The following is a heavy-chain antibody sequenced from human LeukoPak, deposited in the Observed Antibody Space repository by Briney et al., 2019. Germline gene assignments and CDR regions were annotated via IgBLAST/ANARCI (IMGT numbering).Heavy chain of an antibody. V-gene: IGHV3-21*01. D-gene: IGHD3-22*01. CDR3: ARAHSSGSYLDAFDI. J-gene: IGHJ3*02. Sequence: PGGSLRLSCAASGFTFSSYSMNWVRQAPGKGLEWVSSISSSSSYIYYADSVKGRFTISRDNAKNSLYLQMNSLRAEDTAVYYCARAHSSGSYLDAFDIWGQGTMVTVPS. CDR1: GFTFSSYS. CDR2: ISSSSSYI.